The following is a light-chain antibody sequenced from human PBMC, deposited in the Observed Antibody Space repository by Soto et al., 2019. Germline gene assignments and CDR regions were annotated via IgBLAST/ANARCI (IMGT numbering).Light chain of an antibody. CDR3: QHRSNWPPT. Sequence: EIVLTQSPATLSLSPGERATLSCRASQSVSSYLAWYQQKPGQAPRLLIYDASNRATVIPARFSGSGSETDFTLTISSLEPEDFAVYYCQHRSNWPPTFGQGTKLEIK. J-gene: IGKJ2*01. CDR2: DAS. CDR1: QSVSSY. V-gene: IGKV3-11*01.